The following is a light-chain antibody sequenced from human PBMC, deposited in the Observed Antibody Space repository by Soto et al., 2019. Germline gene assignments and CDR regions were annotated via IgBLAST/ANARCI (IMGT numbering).Light chain of an antibody. J-gene: IGKJ2*01. CDR1: QSISRW. Sequence: DVQMTQSPSTLSASVGDRVTITCRASQSISRWLAWHQQKPGKAPNVLIYKASNLESGVPSRFSGSGSGTEFTLTISSLQPDDSATYYCQQYNGDMYTFGQGTKVDIK. V-gene: IGKV1-5*03. CDR3: QQYNGDMYT. CDR2: KAS.